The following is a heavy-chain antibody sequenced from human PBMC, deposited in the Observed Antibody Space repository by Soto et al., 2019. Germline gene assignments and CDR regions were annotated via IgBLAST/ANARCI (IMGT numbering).Heavy chain of an antibody. V-gene: IGHV3-7*03. J-gene: IGHJ4*02. Sequence: PGGSLRLSCAASGFTFSSYWMSWVRQAPGKGLEWVANIKQDGSEKYYVDSVKGRFTISRDNAKNSLYLQMNSLRAADTAVYYCARETYGDYVGYFDPWGQGILVTVSS. CDR2: IKQDGSEK. CDR3: ARETYGDYVGYFDP. CDR1: GFTFSSYW. D-gene: IGHD4-17*01.